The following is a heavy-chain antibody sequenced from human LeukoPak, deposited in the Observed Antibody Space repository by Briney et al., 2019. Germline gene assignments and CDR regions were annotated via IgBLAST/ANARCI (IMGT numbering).Heavy chain of an antibody. J-gene: IGHJ4*02. Sequence: GGSLRLSCAASGFTFSSYGMSWVRQAPGKGLEWVSAISGSGGSTYYADSVKGRFTISRDNSKNTLYLQMNSLRAEDTAVYYCAKGPRYDSSPYDYWGRELWSPSPQ. CDR2: ISGSGGST. CDR1: GFTFSSYG. D-gene: IGHD3-22*01. V-gene: IGHV3-23*01. CDR3: AKGPRYDSSPYDY.